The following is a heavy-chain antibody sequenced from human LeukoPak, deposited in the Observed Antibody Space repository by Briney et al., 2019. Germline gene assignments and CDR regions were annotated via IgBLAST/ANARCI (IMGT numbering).Heavy chain of an antibody. Sequence: GASVKVSCKASGYTFTRYYMHGVRQAPGQGREWMGGIIPIFGTANYAQKFQGRVTITADESTSTAYMELSSLRSEDTAVYYCARTGVWFGELSSPFDYWGQGTLVTVSS. CDR1: GYTFTRYY. J-gene: IGHJ4*02. CDR3: ARTGVWFGELSSPFDY. D-gene: IGHD3-10*01. V-gene: IGHV1-69*13. CDR2: IIPIFGTA.